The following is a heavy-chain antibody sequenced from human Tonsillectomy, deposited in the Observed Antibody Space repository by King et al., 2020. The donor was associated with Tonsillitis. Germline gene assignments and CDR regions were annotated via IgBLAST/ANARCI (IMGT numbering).Heavy chain of an antibody. J-gene: IGHJ3*01. CDR3: ANLRDSITMILPPT. D-gene: IGHD3-22*01. V-gene: IGHV3-23*04. CDR2: ISGSDVST. CDR1: GFTISNYA. Sequence: DVQLVESGGGLVQPGGSLRLSCAVSGFTISNYAISWVRQAPGKGLEWVSGISGSDVSTYYADSVKGRFTISRDNSKNTLYLQMNSLRAEDTAVYYCANLRDSITMILPPTWGQGTMVTVSS.